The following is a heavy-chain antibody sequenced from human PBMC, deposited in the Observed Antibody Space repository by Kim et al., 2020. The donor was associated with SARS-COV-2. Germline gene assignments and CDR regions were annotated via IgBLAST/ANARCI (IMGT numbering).Heavy chain of an antibody. V-gene: IGHV1-18*01. J-gene: IGHJ6*03. CDR1: GYTFTSYG. Sequence: ASVKVSCKASGYTFTSYGINWVRQAPGQGLEWMGWISAYNGNTNYAQKLQGRVTMTTDTSTSTAYMELRSLRSDDTAVYYCAREGELRDYYYYYMDVWGKGTTVTVSS. D-gene: IGHD1-26*01. CDR3: AREGELRDYYYYYMDV. CDR2: ISAYNGNT.